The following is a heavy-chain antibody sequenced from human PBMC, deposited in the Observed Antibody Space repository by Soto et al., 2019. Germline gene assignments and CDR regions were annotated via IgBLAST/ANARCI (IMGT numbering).Heavy chain of an antibody. CDR2: IKQGGSEK. V-gene: IGHV3-7*01. Sequence: PGGSLRLSCAASGFTFSSYWMSWVRQAPGKGLEWVANIKQGGSEKYYVDSVKGRFTISRDNAKNSLYLQMNSLRAEDTAVYYCARKIGKWLVLAFDIWGQGTMVTVSS. CDR1: GFTFSSYW. D-gene: IGHD6-19*01. J-gene: IGHJ3*02. CDR3: ARKIGKWLVLAFDI.